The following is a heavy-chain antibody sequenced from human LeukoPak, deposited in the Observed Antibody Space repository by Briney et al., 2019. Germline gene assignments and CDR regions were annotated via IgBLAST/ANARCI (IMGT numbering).Heavy chain of an antibody. CDR2: ISGSGSGGST. CDR3: AREYYYHSSAYSFDH. V-gene: IGHV3-23*01. CDR1: GFTFSSSA. J-gene: IGHJ4*02. D-gene: IGHD3-22*01. Sequence: GGSLRLSCAASGFTFSSSAMSWVRQAPGKGLEWVSNISGSGSGGSTYYADSVKGRFTISRDSSKNTLYLQMNSLRAEDTAVYYCAREYYYHSSAYSFDHWGQGTLVTVSS.